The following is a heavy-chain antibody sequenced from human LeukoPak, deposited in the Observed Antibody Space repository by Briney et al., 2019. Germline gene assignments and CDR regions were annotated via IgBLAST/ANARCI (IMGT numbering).Heavy chain of an antibody. J-gene: IGHJ4*02. D-gene: IGHD3-22*01. CDR1: GFTFSSYA. Sequence: GGSLRLSCAASGFTFSSYAMSWVRQAPGKGLEWVSAISGSGGSTYYADSVKGRFTISRDNSKNTLYLQMNSLRAEGTAVYYCAKGVYYDRTLTFDYWGQGTLVTVSS. CDR2: ISGSGGST. V-gene: IGHV3-23*01. CDR3: AKGVYYDRTLTFDY.